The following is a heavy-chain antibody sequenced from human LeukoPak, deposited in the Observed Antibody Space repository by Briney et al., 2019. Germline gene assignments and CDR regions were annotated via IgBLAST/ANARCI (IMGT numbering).Heavy chain of an antibody. D-gene: IGHD7-27*01. V-gene: IGHV1-2*02. J-gene: IGHJ4*02. CDR1: GYTFSGLY. CDR3: TRDGNWVRQDFDL. CDR2: IKPDSGAT. Sequence: ASVKVSCKASGYTFSGLYMYWVRQAPGQGLEWMGWIKPDSGATGYSQKFQGRVTMTRDTSISTLYMELSSLTSDDTAVYYCTRDGNWVRQDFDLWGQGTLVTVSS.